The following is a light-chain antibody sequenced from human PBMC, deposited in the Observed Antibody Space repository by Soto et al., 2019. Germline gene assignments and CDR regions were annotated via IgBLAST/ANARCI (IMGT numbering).Light chain of an antibody. CDR3: QQYGSSLTWT. CDR2: GAS. V-gene: IGKV3-20*01. Sequence: EIVLTQSPGTLSLSPGERATLSCRASQSVSSSYLAWYQQKPGQAPRLLIYGASRRATGITDRFSGSGSGTDVTLTISRLEPEDFALYYCQQYGSSLTWTFGQGTKVEIK. J-gene: IGKJ1*01. CDR1: QSVSSSY.